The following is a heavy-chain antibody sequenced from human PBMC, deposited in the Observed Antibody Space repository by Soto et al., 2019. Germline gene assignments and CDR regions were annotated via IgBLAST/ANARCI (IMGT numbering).Heavy chain of an antibody. CDR3: ARQGDSRILRDTFDI. V-gene: IGHV1-3*04. CDR2: INTDNGNT. J-gene: IGHJ3*02. D-gene: IGHD2-8*01. CDR1: GGTFSSYA. Sequence: GASVKVSCKASGGTFSSYAISWVRQAPGQGLEWLGWINTDNGNTAFSQKFQGRVSITMDTSASTAYVELSSLISEDTAVYYCARQGDSRILRDTFDIWGQGTLVTVSS.